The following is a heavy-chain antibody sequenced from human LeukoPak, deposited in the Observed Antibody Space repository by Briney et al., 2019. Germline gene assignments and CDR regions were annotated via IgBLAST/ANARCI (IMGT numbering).Heavy chain of an antibody. J-gene: IGHJ6*02. V-gene: IGHV3-21*01. CDR1: GFTFSSYS. Sequence: KPGGSLRLSCTASGFTFSSYSMNWVRQAPGKGLEWVSSISSSSTYIYYADSVKGRFTISRDNAKNSLYLQMNSLRAEDTAVYYCARADDFWSGYFPPHYGMDVWGQGTTVTVSS. CDR2: ISSSSTYI. D-gene: IGHD3-3*01. CDR3: ARADDFWSGYFPPHYGMDV.